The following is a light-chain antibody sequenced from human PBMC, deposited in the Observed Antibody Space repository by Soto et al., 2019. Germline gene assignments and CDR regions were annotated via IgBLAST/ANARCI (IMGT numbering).Light chain of an antibody. Sequence: DIQMTQSPSSLSASVGDRVTITFLASQTISTYLNWLQQKPGKAPEVLIYATSSLQSGVPARFSGSGSGTEFTLTISSLQPEDVATYYCQQTYSRVLSFGGGTKVDIK. V-gene: IGKV1-39*01. J-gene: IGKJ4*01. CDR2: ATS. CDR3: QQTYSRVLS. CDR1: QTISTY.